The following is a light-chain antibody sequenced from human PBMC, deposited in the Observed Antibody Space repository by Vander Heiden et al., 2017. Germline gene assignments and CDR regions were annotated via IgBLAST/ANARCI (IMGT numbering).Light chain of an antibody. CDR3: QQSDSTPRT. Sequence: DIQMTQSPSSLSESVGDRVTITCRASQSISSYLNWYQQKPGKAPKLLIYAASSLQSGVPSRFSGSGSGTDFTLTISRLQPEDFATYYCQQSDSTPRTFGHGTKVDIK. V-gene: IGKV1-39*01. CDR1: QSISSY. CDR2: AAS. J-gene: IGKJ3*01.